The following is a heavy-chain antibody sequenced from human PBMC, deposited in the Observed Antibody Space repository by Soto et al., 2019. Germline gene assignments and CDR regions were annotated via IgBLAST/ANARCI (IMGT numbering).Heavy chain of an antibody. J-gene: IGHJ6*02. V-gene: IGHV4-34*01. CDR3: ARGRIAAAGPKSLYYYYYYGMDV. Sequence: SETLSLTCAVYGGSFSGYYWSWIRQPPGKGLEWIGEINHSGSTNYNPSLKSRVTISVDTSTNQFSLKLSSVTAADTAVYYCARGRIAAAGPKSLYYYYYYGMDVWGQGTTVTVSS. D-gene: IGHD6-13*01. CDR1: GGSFSGYY. CDR2: INHSGST.